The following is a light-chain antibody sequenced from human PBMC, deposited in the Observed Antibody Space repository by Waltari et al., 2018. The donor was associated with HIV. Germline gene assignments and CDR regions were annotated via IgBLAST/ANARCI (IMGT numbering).Light chain of an antibody. CDR2: SNN. J-gene: IGLJ3*02. CDR3: AAWDDSLNGPV. CDR1: SSNIGRNP. Sequence: QSVLTQPPSASGTPGQRVTISCSGSSSNIGRNPVTWYQQLPGTAPKLLIYSNNQRPSGVPDRFSGSKSGTSASLAISGLQSEDEADYYCAAWDDSLNGPVFGGGTKLTVL. V-gene: IGLV1-44*01.